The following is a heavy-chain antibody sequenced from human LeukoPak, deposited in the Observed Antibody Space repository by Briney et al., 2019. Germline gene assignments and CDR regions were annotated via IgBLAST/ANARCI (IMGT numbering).Heavy chain of an antibody. Sequence: PSETLSLTCTVSGGSISSSSYYWGWIRQPPGKGLEWIGSIYYSGSTYYNPSLKSRVTISVDTSKNQFSLKLSSVTAADTAVYYCARENSYDFWSGYFPRPGGYYYYMDVWGKGTTVTVSS. CDR1: GGSISSSSYY. CDR3: ARENSYDFWSGYFPRPGGYYYYMDV. J-gene: IGHJ6*03. V-gene: IGHV4-39*07. CDR2: IYYSGST. D-gene: IGHD3-3*01.